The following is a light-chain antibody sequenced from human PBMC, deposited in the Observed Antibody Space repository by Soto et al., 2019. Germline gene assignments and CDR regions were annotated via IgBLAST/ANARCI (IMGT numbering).Light chain of an antibody. V-gene: IGKV3-11*01. J-gene: IGKJ2*01. CDR1: QSVSSY. Sequence: EIVLTQSPATLSLSPGERATLSCRASQSVSSYLAWYQQKPGQAPRLLIYDAYNRATGIPARFSGSGSGTDFTLNISSLEPEDFAVYYCQQRSNWPPMYTFGQGTKLEIK. CDR3: QQRSNWPPMYT. CDR2: DAY.